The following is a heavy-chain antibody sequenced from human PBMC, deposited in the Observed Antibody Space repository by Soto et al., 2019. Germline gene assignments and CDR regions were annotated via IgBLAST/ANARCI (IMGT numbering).Heavy chain of an antibody. CDR2: IRGDGSEK. Sequence: EAQLVESGGGLDQPGGSLRLSCAASGFTISGFWMSWVRQAPGKGLEWVANIRGDGSEKYYVDSVKGRFTISRDNAKNSLYLQMNSLRAEDTAVYYCFLGHYMDAWGKGTTVTVSS. D-gene: IGHD3-16*01. CDR1: GFTISGFW. J-gene: IGHJ6*03. V-gene: IGHV3-7*01. CDR3: FLGHYMDA.